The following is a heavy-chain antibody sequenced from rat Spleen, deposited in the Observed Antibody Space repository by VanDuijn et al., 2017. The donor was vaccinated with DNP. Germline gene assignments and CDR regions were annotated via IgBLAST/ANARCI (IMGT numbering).Heavy chain of an antibody. D-gene: IGHD4-3*01. Sequence: EVQLVESGGGLVQPGRSLYLSCAASGFTFDYYGMHWIRQAPTKGLEWVASISPSGGSTYYRDSVKGRFTISRDHAKPSLYLQMDSLRSEDTATYYCTTDNSGLNWFAFWGQGTLVTVSS. CDR1: GFTFDYYG. CDR2: ISPSGGST. CDR3: TTDNSGLNWFAF. J-gene: IGHJ3*01. V-gene: IGHV5-19*01.